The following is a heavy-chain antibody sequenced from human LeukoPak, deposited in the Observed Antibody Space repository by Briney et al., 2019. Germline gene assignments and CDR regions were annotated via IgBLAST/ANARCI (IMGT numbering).Heavy chain of an antibody. V-gene: IGHV4-34*01. CDR3: ARVHYDPNWFDP. CDR2: INHSGST. CDR1: GGSFSGYY. D-gene: IGHD4-17*01. J-gene: IGHJ5*02. Sequence: SETLSLTCAVYGGSFSGYYWSWIRQPPGEGLEWIGEINHSGSTNYNPSLKSRVTISVDTSKNQFSLKLSSVTAADTAVYYCARVHYDPNWFDPWGQGTLVTVSS.